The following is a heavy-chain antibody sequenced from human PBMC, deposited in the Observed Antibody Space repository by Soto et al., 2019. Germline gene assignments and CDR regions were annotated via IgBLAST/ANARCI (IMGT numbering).Heavy chain of an antibody. CDR3: ARDRTYYYDSSGYPFDY. CDR1: GFTFSSYS. J-gene: IGHJ4*02. V-gene: IGHV3-48*02. Sequence: GSLRLSCAASGFTFSSYSMNWVRQAPGKGLEWVSNIRSSGSTVYYADSVKGRFTISRDNAENSLYLQMNSLRDEDTAVYYCARDRTYYYDSSGYPFDYWGQGALVTVSS. CDR2: IRSSGSTV. D-gene: IGHD3-22*01.